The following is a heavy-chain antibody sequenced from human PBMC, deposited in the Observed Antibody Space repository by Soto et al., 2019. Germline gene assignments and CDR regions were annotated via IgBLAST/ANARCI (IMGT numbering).Heavy chain of an antibody. D-gene: IGHD2-15*01. J-gene: IGHJ4*02. CDR1: GFIFSSYG. V-gene: IGHV3-30*18. CDR2: ISYEGSQT. Sequence: QVQLVESGGGVVQPGRSLILSCAASGFIFSSYGMHWVRQAPGKGLEWVAVISYEGSQTYYADSVKGRFTITRDNSKNTLYLQMNSLRSEDTDVYYCAKEVHCGGGSCSWSEGFDYRGQGTLLTVSS. CDR3: AKEVHCGGGSCSWSEGFDY.